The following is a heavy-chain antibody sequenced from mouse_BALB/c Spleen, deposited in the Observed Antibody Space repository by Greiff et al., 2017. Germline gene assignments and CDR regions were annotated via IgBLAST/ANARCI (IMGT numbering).Heavy chain of an antibody. Sequence: EVQGVESGGGLVQPGGSLRLSCATSGFTFTDYYMSWVRQPPGKALEWLGFIRNKANGYTTEYSASVKGRFTISRDNSQSILYLQMNTLRAEDSATYYCARGYGRSYTWFAYWGQGTLVTVSA. CDR2: IRNKANGYTT. D-gene: IGHD1-1*01. J-gene: IGHJ3*01. CDR3: ARGYGRSYTWFAY. V-gene: IGHV7-3*02. CDR1: GFTFTDYY.